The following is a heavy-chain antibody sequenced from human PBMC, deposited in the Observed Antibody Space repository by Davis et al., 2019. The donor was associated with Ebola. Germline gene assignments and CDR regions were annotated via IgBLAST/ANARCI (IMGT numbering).Heavy chain of an antibody. D-gene: IGHD2-21*02. J-gene: IGHJ4*02. CDR1: GFTFSGFT. V-gene: IGHV3-48*02. CDR3: ARDRSGDYVIDY. CDR2: ISSGGGTI. Sequence: PGGSLRLSCAASGFTFSGFTMNWVRQAPGKGLEWVSYISSGGGTIYYADSVKGRFTISRDNVKNSLYLQMNRLRDEDTAVYYCARDRSGDYVIDYWGQGALVTVSS.